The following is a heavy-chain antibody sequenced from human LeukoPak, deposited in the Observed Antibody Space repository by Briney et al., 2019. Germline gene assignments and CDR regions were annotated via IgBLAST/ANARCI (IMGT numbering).Heavy chain of an antibody. J-gene: IGHJ1*01. CDR2: VRYDGSNK. D-gene: IGHD6-19*01. CDR1: GFTFSNYG. Sequence: PGGSLRLSCAASGFTFSNYGMHWVRQAPGKGLEWVTYVRYDGSNKYYADSVKGRFTISRDNSKNMLYLQMNSLRPEDTAVYYCARGGKIALAGTRSPQYFQHWGQGTLVTVSP. V-gene: IGHV3-30*02. CDR3: ARGGKIALAGTRSPQYFQH.